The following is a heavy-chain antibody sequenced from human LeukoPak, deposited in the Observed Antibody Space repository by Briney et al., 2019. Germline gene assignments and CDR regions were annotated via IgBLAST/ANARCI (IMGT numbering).Heavy chain of an antibody. CDR3: ARGPIVVVPAASYMDV. Sequence: GGSLRLSCAASGFTFSSYWMHWVRQAPGKGLVWVSRINSDGSSTSYADSVKGRFTISRDNAKNALYLQMNSLRAEDTAVYYCARGPIVVVPAASYMDVWGKGTTVTISS. D-gene: IGHD2-2*01. CDR1: GFTFSSYW. J-gene: IGHJ6*03. V-gene: IGHV3-74*01. CDR2: INSDGSST.